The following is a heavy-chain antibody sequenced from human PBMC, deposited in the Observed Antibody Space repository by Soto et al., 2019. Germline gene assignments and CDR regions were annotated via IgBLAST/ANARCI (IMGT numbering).Heavy chain of an antibody. CDR2: MNPDNNNT. D-gene: IGHD3-16*02. CDR1: GYTFTSYE. V-gene: IGHV1-8*01. J-gene: IGHJ3*02. CDR3: VIGGVIVLDAFDI. Sequence: QVQLVQSGAEVKKPGASVKVSCKASGYTFTSYEINWVRQTSGHGLEWMGGMNPDNNNTAYAQKFQGRVTMTCDTSIRTAYMELSSLRPEDTAVYYCVIGGVIVLDAFDIWGQGTMVTVSS.